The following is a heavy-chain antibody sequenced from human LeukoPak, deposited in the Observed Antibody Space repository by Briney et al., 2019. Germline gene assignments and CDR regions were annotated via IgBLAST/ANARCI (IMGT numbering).Heavy chain of an antibody. CDR1: GYTFTGYY. CDR2: INPNSGGT. D-gene: IGHD3-22*01. CDR3: ARERLYYDSSGYQYYFDY. Sequence: ASVKVSCKASGYTFTGYYMHWVRQAPGQGLERMGWINPNSGGTNYAQKFQGRVTMTRDTSISTAYMELSRLRSDDTAVYYCARERLYYDSSGYQYYFDYWGQGTLVTVSS. V-gene: IGHV1-2*02. J-gene: IGHJ4*02.